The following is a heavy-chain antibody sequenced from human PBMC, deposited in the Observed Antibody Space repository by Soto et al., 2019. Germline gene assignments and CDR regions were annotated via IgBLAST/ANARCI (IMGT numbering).Heavy chain of an antibody. CDR2: ISFDGSNK. CDR1: GFTFSHYP. D-gene: IGHD2-21*02. Sequence: QMQLVQSGGGVVQPGRSLRLSCAAFGFTFSHYPMHWVRQAPGKGLEWVAVISFDGSNKFYADSVKGRFTISKDNSQNTLYLQMNDLRHEDTAVYYCARLPGPLVSVLYIYPLDARESPSDVDIWGQGTTVTVSS. J-gene: IGHJ6*02. V-gene: IGHV3-30*04. CDR3: ARLPGPLVSVLYIYPLDARESPSDVDI.